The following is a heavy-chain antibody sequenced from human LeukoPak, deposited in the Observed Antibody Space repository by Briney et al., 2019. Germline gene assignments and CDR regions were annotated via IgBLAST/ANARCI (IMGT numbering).Heavy chain of an antibody. V-gene: IGHV1-69*05. J-gene: IGHJ4*02. Sequence: SVKVSCKASGGTFSSYAISWVRQAPGQGLEWMGGIIPIFGTANYAQKFQGRVTITTDESTSTAYMELSSLRSEDTAVYYCARGLYFDPPTIDYWGQGTLVTVSS. CDR2: IIPIFGTA. CDR1: GGTFSSYA. D-gene: IGHD3-9*01. CDR3: ARGLYFDPPTIDY.